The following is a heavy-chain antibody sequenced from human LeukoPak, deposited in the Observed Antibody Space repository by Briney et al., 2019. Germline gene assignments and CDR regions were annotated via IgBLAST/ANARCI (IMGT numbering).Heavy chain of an antibody. CDR2: IIPIFGTA. V-gene: IGHV1-69*13. J-gene: IGHJ3*02. Sequence: ASVKVSFKASGGTFSSYAISWVRQAPGQGLEWMGGIIPIFGTANYAQKFQGRVTITADESTSTAYMELSSLRSEDTAVYYCARRAPEWAFDIWGQGTMVTVSS. D-gene: IGHD1-14*01. CDR1: GGTFSSYA. CDR3: ARRAPEWAFDI.